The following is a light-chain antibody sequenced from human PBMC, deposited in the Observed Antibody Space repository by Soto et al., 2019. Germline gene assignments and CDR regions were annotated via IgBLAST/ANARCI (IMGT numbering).Light chain of an antibody. CDR2: GAS. CDR1: QSVSSN. V-gene: IGKV3-15*01. CDR3: KQYGGSPRT. Sequence: IVVTQAPGTLSLSPWERATLSGRASQSVSSNFAWYQQKPGQAPRLLIYGASTRATGIPARFSGSGSGTEFTLTISSLQSEDFAVYYCKQYGGSPRTFGQGTKVDIK. J-gene: IGKJ1*01.